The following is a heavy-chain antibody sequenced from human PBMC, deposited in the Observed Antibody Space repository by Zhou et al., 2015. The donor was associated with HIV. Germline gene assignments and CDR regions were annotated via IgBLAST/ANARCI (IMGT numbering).Heavy chain of an antibody. J-gene: IGHJ4*02. D-gene: IGHD6-13*01. CDR2: INPNSGGT. CDR3: ARGEYSSSWHDDRTYFDY. Sequence: QVQLVQSGAEVKKPGASVKVSCKASGYTFTGYYMHWVRQAPGQGLEWMGWINPNSGGTNYAQKFQGRVTMTRDTSISTAYMELSRLRSDDTAVYYCARGEYSSSWHDDRTYFDYWGQGTLVTVSS. CDR1: GYTFTGYY. V-gene: IGHV1-2*02.